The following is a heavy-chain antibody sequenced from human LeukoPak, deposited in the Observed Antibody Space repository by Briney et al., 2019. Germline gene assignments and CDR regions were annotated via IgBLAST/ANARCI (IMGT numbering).Heavy chain of an antibody. J-gene: IGHJ3*02. D-gene: IGHD3-22*01. CDR3: ASPSSGQSFDI. CDR1: GFTVSNNY. CDR2: MYSGGTT. Sequence: PGGSLRLSCAASGFTVSNNYMNWVRQAPGKGLEWVSVMYSGGTTYYADSVKGRFIISRDKSKNTVFLQVSSLKAEDTAVYYCASPSSGQSFDIWGQGTTVTVSS. V-gene: IGHV3-53*01.